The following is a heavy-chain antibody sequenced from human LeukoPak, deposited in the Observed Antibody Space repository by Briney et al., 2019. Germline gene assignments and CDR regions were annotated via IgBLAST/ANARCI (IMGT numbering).Heavy chain of an antibody. CDR1: GGSFSGYY. V-gene: IGHV4-59*10. J-gene: IGHJ4*02. CDR2: FQTSGTT. D-gene: IGHD5-18*01. Sequence: SETLSLTCAVYGGSFSGYYWSWIRQPAGKGLEWIGRFQTSGTTNHNSSLKSRVTMSIDTSKNQFSLNLTSVTAADTAIYYCARGMGYSYGYSFDSWGQGTLVTVSS. CDR3: ARGMGYSYGYSFDS.